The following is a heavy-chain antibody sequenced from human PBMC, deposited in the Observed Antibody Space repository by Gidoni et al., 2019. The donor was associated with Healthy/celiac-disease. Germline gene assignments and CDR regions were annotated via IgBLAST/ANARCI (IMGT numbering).Heavy chain of an antibody. CDR2: INPNSGGT. Sequence: QVQLVQSGAEVKKPGASVKVSCKASGYTFTGYYMHWVRQAPGQGLEWLGWINPNSGGTNDAQKFQGRVTMTRDTSISTAYMELSRLRSDDTAVYYCARVWPFLGIRFLEWLPTYYFDYWGQGTLVTVSS. V-gene: IGHV1-2*02. D-gene: IGHD3-3*01. CDR3: ARVWPFLGIRFLEWLPTYYFDY. CDR1: GYTFTGYY. J-gene: IGHJ4*02.